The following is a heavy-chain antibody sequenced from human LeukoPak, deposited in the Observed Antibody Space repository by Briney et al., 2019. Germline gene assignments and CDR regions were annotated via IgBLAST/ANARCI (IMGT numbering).Heavy chain of an antibody. Sequence: PSETLSLTCTVSGYSISSGYYWGWIRQPPGKGLEWIGSIYHSGRTFYNPSLKSRVTISVDTSKNQFSLKLTSVTAADTAVYYCARVPRIDYWGQGTLVTVSS. J-gene: IGHJ4*02. V-gene: IGHV4-38-2*02. CDR3: ARVPRIDY. CDR2: IYHSGRT. CDR1: GYSISSGYY.